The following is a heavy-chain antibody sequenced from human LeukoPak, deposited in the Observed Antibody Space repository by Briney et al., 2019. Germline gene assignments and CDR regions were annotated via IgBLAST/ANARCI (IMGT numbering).Heavy chain of an antibody. J-gene: IGHJ2*01. CDR2: ISYDGSNE. V-gene: IGHV3-30*18. CDR1: GFTFSSYG. Sequence: GRSLRLSCAASGFTFSSYGMHWVRQAPGKGLEWVAVISYDGSNEYYADSVKGRFTISRDNSKNTLYLQMNSLRAEDTAVYYCAKGTYYYGSTESTGSWYFDLWGRGTLVTVSS. D-gene: IGHD3-10*01. CDR3: AKGTYYYGSTESTGSWYFDL.